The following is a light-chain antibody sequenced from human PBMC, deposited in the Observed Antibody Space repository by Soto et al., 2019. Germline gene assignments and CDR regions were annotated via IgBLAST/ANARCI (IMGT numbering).Light chain of an antibody. CDR3: TLYTGGNPSYV. V-gene: IGLV2-8*01. J-gene: IGLJ1*01. CDR1: SSDVGGYDY. Sequence: QSALTQPPSASGSPGQSVTISCTGTSSDVGGYDYVSWYQQHPGKAPKLMIYEVTIRPSGASDRFSGSKSGNTASLTDSGLQAEDEADYYCTLYTGGNPSYVFGTGTKVTVL. CDR2: EVT.